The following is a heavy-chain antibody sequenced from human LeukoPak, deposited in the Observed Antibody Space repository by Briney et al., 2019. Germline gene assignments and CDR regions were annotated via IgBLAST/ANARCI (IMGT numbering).Heavy chain of an antibody. CDR3: ARVQGMTTVTSFHYYGMDV. CDR2: IYYSGST. CDR1: GGSISNYY. J-gene: IGHJ6*02. D-gene: IGHD4-17*01. Sequence: SETLCLTCIVSGGSISNYYWSWIRQPPGKGLEWIGYIYYSGSTNYNPSLQSRVAIPVDTSRNQFSLKLYSVTAADTAVYYCARVQGMTTVTSFHYYGMDVWGQGTTVTVS. V-gene: IGHV4-59*01.